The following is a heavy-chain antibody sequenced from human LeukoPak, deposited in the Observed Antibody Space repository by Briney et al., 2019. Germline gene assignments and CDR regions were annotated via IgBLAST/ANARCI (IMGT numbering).Heavy chain of an antibody. Sequence: ASVKVSCKVSGYTFTSYDINWVRQATGQGLEWMGWMNPNSGNTGYAQKFQGRVTMTRNTSISTAYMELSSLRSEDTAVYYCARGRLQYHYYYYYMDVWGKGTTVTVSS. CDR2: MNPNSGNT. D-gene: IGHD4-11*01. V-gene: IGHV1-8*01. CDR3: ARGRLQYHYYYYYMDV. J-gene: IGHJ6*03. CDR1: GYTFTSYD.